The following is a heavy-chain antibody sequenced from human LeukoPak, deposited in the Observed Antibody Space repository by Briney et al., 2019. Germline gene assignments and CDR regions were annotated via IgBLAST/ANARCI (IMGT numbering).Heavy chain of an antibody. V-gene: IGHV3-30*02. CDR3: AKDLGYYGSGSYYNQWLFDY. Sequence: PGGTPRLSCAASGFTFCSYGMHWGCQAPGKGLERVAFIPYDVSNKYYAGSVKGRFTISRDNSKHTLYLQMNSLRAEDTAVYYCAKDLGYYGSGSYYNQWLFDYGGQGTLVTVSS. CDR1: GFTFCSYG. CDR2: IPYDVSNK. D-gene: IGHD3-10*01. J-gene: IGHJ4*02.